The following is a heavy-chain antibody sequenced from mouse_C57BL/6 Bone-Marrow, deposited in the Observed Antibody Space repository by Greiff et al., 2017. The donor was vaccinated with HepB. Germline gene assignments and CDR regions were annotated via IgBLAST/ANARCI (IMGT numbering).Heavy chain of an antibody. CDR3: ARRALGY. Sequence: EVQLQQSGPELVKPGASVKISCKASGYTFTDYYMNWVKQSHGKSLEWIGDINPNNGGTSYNQKFKGKATLTVDKSSSTAYMELRSLTSEDSAVYYCARRALGYWGQGTTLTVSS. J-gene: IGHJ2*01. D-gene: IGHD6-1*01. CDR2: INPNNGGT. V-gene: IGHV1-26*01. CDR1: GYTFTDYY.